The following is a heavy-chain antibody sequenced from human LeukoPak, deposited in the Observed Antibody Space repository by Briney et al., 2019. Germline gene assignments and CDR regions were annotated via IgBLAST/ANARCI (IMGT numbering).Heavy chain of an antibody. Sequence: GGSLRLSCAASGFTFSSFAMSWVRQAPGKGLEWVSAISTSVGSTYYADSVKGRFTISRDNSKNTLYLQMNSLRAEDTAVYYCARELRFLDPGDRLDWFDPWGQGTLVTVSS. D-gene: IGHD3-3*01. CDR1: GFTFSSFA. CDR2: ISTSVGST. V-gene: IGHV3-23*01. J-gene: IGHJ5*02. CDR3: ARELRFLDPGDRLDWFDP.